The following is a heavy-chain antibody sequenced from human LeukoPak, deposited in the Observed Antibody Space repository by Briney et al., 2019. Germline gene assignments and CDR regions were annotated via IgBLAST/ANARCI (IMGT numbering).Heavy chain of an antibody. D-gene: IGHD2-2*01. V-gene: IGHV4-34*01. Sequence: SETLSLTCAVYGGSFSGYYWSWIRQPPGKGLEWIGEINHSGSTNYNPSLKSRVTISVDTSKNQFSLKLSSVTAADTAVYYCARGSYCSSTSYYRKPVDYWGQGTLVTVSS. CDR2: INHSGST. J-gene: IGHJ4*02. CDR3: ARGSYCSSTSYYRKPVDY. CDR1: GGSFSGYY.